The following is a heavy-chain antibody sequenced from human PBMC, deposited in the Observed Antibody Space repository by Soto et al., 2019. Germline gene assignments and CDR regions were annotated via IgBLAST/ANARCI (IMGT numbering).Heavy chain of an antibody. Sequence: EVQLVESGGGLIKPGESLRLSCAASGFIFSNAWMSWVRQAPGKGLEWVGRIKSRKDGGTANYGATVKGRFTMSRDDSKNTLYLQMDSLRTEDTGIYYCHTGTSGGEDDWGQGTLVTVSS. CDR1: GFIFSNAW. V-gene: IGHV3-15*01. D-gene: IGHD3-16*01. CDR3: HTGTSGGEDD. J-gene: IGHJ4*02. CDR2: IKSRKDGGTA.